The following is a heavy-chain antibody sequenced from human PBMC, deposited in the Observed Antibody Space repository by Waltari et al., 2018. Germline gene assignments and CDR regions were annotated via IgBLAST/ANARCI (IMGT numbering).Heavy chain of an antibody. CDR2: IKSKTEGGTT. CDR1: GFTFSNAW. CDR3: TTLRRADP. Sequence: EVQLVESGGGLVKPGGSLRLSCAASGFTFSNAWMSWVRQAPGKGLEWVGRIKSKTEGGTTDYAAPVKGRFTISRDDSKNTLYLQMNSLKTEDTAVYYCTTLRRADPWGQGTLVTVSS. V-gene: IGHV3-15*01. J-gene: IGHJ5*02.